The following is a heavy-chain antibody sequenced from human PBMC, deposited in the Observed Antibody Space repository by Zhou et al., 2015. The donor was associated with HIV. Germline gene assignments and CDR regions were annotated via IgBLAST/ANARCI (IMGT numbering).Heavy chain of an antibody. CDR2: ISNSRGLNV. J-gene: IGHJ6*03. Sequence: VQLVESAGGVVQPGRSLRLSCTASGFTFTNYGMHWVRQAPGKGLEWISYISNSRGLNVYYADSVKGRFTISRDNAKNFLYLQMNSLRAEDTAVYYCTSNLAAQISFYYFMDVWGKGTTVTVSS. V-gene: IGHV3-48*04. CDR3: TSNLAAQISFYYFMDV. D-gene: IGHD3-16*02. CDR1: GFTFTNYG.